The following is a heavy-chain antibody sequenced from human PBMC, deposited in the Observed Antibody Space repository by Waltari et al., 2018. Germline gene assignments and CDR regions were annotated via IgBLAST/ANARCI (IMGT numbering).Heavy chain of an antibody. CDR1: GGSISSSSYY. V-gene: IGHV4-39*07. Sequence: QLQLQESGPGLVKPSETLSLTCTVSGGSISSSSYYWGWIRQPPGKGLEWIGSIYYSGSTYYNPSLKSRVTISVDTSKNQFSLKLSSVTAADTAVYYCARLPVRPYYFDYWGQGTLVTVSS. CDR2: IYYSGST. CDR3: ARLPVRPYYFDY. J-gene: IGHJ4*02.